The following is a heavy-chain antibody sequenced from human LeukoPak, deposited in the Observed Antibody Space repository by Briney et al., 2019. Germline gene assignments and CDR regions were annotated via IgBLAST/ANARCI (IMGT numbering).Heavy chain of an antibody. Sequence: GGSLRLSCAVSGTTLGNYGMSWVRQPPGKGLEWVAGISDSGGSTNYADSVKGRFTISRDTPRNTLYLQMSSLRAEDTAVYFCAKRGVVIRVFLVGFHKEAYYFDSWGQGALVTVSS. D-gene: IGHD3-10*01. CDR2: ISDSGGST. CDR1: GTTLGNYG. J-gene: IGHJ4*02. V-gene: IGHV3-23*01. CDR3: AKRGVVIRVFLVGFHKEAYYFDS.